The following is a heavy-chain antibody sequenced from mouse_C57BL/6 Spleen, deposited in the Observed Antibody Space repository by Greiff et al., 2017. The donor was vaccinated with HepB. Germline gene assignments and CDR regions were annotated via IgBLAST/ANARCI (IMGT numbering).Heavy chain of an antibody. Sequence: QVQLQQSGAELVKPGASVKISCKASGYAFSSYWMNWVKQRPGKGLEWIGQIYPGDGDTNYNGKFKGKATLSADKSSSTAYMQLSSLTSEDSAVYFCARETGRGYAMDYWGQGTSVTVSS. J-gene: IGHJ4*01. CDR2: IYPGDGDT. D-gene: IGHD4-1*01. CDR1: GYAFSSYW. V-gene: IGHV1-80*01. CDR3: ARETGRGYAMDY.